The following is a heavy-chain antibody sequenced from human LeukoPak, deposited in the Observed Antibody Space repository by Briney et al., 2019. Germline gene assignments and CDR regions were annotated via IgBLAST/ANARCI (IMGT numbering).Heavy chain of an antibody. Sequence: GASVKVSCKASGYTFTSYGISWVRQAPGQGLEWMGWISAYNGNTNYAQKLQGRVTMTTDTSTSTAYMELRSLRSDDTAVYYCASSSGGIAARLGSFDYWGQGTLVTVSS. V-gene: IGHV1-18*01. CDR3: ASSSGGIAARLGSFDY. D-gene: IGHD6-6*01. CDR1: GYTFTSYG. CDR2: ISAYNGNT. J-gene: IGHJ4*02.